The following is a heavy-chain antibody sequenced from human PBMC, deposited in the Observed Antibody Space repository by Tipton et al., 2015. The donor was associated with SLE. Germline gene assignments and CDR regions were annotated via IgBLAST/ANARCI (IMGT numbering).Heavy chain of an antibody. Sequence: TLSLTCTVSGDSISSTSYYWAWIRQPPGKGLEWIGSIDYSGNSHYSPSLKSRVTISLDTSKNQFSLMLTSVTAADTAVYYCARGNSGFDYWGQGTLVTVSS. V-gene: IGHV4-39*02. CDR3: ARGNSGFDY. D-gene: IGHD1-7*01. CDR2: IDYSGNS. J-gene: IGHJ4*02. CDR1: GDSISSTSYY.